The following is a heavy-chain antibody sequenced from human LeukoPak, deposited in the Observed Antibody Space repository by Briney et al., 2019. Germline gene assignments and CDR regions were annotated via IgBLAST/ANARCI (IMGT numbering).Heavy chain of an antibody. CDR2: IYYTET. CDR1: GGSVSNYY. D-gene: IGHD7-27*01. V-gene: IGHV4-59*02. J-gene: IGHJ4*02. CDR3: ATRKLGNDY. Sequence: SETLSLTCTVSGGSVSNYYWSWIRQSPGKGLEWIGYIYYTETSYNPSLKSRVTISADTSKNQFSLKLYSVTAVDTAVYYCATRKLGNDYWGQGTLVTVSS.